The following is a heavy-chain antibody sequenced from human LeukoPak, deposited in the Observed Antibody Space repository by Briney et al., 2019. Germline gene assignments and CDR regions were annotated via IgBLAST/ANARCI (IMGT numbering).Heavy chain of an antibody. Sequence: GGSLRLSCAASGFSFSSYTMNWVRLAPGRGLEWVSSIIGTSEMHYADSVKGRFTVSRDNDKNSLFLQLYSLSVEDTAVYYCKRAIIVALGTGPFDIWGQGTVVTVSS. CDR3: KRAIIVALGTGPFDI. CDR1: GFSFSSYT. J-gene: IGHJ3*02. CDR2: IIGTSEM. D-gene: IGHD6-13*01. V-gene: IGHV3-21*06.